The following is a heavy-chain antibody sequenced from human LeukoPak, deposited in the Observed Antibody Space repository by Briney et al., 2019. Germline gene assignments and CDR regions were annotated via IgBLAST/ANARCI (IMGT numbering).Heavy chain of an antibody. V-gene: IGHV3-53*05. CDR1: GFTVSSNY. J-gene: IGHJ6*03. CDR3: AKRPSPYQLLAAYMDV. CDR2: IYSGGST. Sequence: GGSLRLSCAASGFTVSSNYMSWVRQAPGKGLEWVSIIYSGGSTYYADSVKGRFAISRDNSKNTLYLQMNSLRAEDTAVYYCAKRPSPYQLLAAYMDVWGKGTTVTVSS. D-gene: IGHD2-2*01.